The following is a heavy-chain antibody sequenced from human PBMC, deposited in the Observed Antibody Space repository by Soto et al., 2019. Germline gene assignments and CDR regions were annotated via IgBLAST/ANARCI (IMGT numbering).Heavy chain of an antibody. CDR1: GYTFTTYY. J-gene: IGHJ4*02. V-gene: IGHV1-46*01. Sequence: ASVKVSCKASGYTFTTYYIHWVRQAPGQGLEWMGIINPSGGSTTYAQKFQGRVTMTTDTSTSTAYMELRSLRSDDTAVYYCAREGPPRLNWGQGTLVTVSS. CDR3: AREGPPRLN. CDR2: INPSGGST.